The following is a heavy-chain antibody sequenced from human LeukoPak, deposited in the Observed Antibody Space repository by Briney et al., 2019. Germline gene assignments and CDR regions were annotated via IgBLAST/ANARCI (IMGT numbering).Heavy chain of an antibody. CDR1: GGSVSSYY. CDR3: ARATVGATYYYYYMDV. Sequence: PAETLSLTCTVAGGSVSSYYCSCLRQPPGKGLEWLGYIYYSGSTNYNPSLKSRVTISVDTSKNQFSLKLSSVTAADTAVYYCARATVGATYYYYYMDVWGKGTTVTISS. CDR2: IYYSGST. J-gene: IGHJ6*03. D-gene: IGHD1-26*01. V-gene: IGHV4-59*02.